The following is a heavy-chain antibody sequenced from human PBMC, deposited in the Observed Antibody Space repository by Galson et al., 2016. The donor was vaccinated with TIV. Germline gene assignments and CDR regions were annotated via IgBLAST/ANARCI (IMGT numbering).Heavy chain of an antibody. J-gene: IGHJ3*02. CDR3: AKEAGSGYYYVDAFDI. CDR2: ISYDGSNE. D-gene: IGHD3-22*01. V-gene: IGHV3-30*18. CDR1: GFTFSSYD. Sequence: SLRLSCAASGFTFSSYDMHWVRQAPGKGLEWVAVISYDGSNENYADSVKGRFTVPRDNSENTLYLQMNSLRAEDTAVYYCAKEAGSGYYYVDAFDIWGQGTVVTVSS.